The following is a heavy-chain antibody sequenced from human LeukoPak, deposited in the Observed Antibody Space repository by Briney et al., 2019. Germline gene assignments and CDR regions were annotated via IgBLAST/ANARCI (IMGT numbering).Heavy chain of an antibody. CDR1: GFTFSSYW. V-gene: IGHV3-74*01. CDR3: ARMGLSTGNYYYGMDV. Sequence: GGSLRLSCAASGFTFSSYWVHWVRQAPGKGLVWVSRINSDGSNTNYADSVKGRFTISRDNAKNTLYLQMNSLRAEDTAVYYCARMGLSTGNYYYGMDVWGQGTTVTVSS. D-gene: IGHD1-14*01. CDR2: INSDGSNT. J-gene: IGHJ6*02.